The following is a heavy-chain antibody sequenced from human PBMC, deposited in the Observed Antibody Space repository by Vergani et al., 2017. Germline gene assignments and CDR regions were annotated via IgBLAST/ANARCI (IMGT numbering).Heavy chain of an antibody. V-gene: IGHV4-30-4*08. CDR2: IYYSGST. D-gene: IGHD6-13*01. Sequence: QVQLQESGPGLVKPSQTLSLTCTVSGGSISSGDYYWSWLRPPPGKGLEWIGYIYYSGSTYYNPSLKSRVTISVDTSKNQFSLKLSSVTAANTAMYYCARYSSTWYLDDDYWGQGTLVTVSS. J-gene: IGHJ4*02. CDR1: GGSISSGDYY. CDR3: ARYSSTWYLDDDY.